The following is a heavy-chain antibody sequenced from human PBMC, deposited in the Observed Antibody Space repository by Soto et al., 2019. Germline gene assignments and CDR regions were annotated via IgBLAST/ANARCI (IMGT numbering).Heavy chain of an antibody. J-gene: IGHJ4*02. CDR2: IYYSGST. D-gene: IGHD3-22*01. Sequence: PSETLSLTCTVSGGSISSGGYYWSWIRQHPGKGLEWIGYIYYSGSTYYNPSLNSRVTISVDTSKNQFSLKLSSVTAADTAVYYCARESYYYDSSGYYHYFDYWGQGTLVTVSS. CDR1: GGSISSGGYY. V-gene: IGHV4-31*03. CDR3: ARESYYYDSSGYYHYFDY.